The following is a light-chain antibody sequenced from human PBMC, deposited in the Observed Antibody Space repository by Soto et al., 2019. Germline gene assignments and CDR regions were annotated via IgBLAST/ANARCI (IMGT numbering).Light chain of an antibody. Sequence: DIQMTQSPSSLSASVGDRVTIACRSSHDVSRNLNWLQQKRGEAPKLLIYDASNLERGVPSRFSGSGSGTDLMLNHRGTQAEHIATYKSTQYRRKLTFGGG. CDR1: HDVSRN. V-gene: IGKV1-33*01. CDR3: TQYRRKLT. CDR2: DAS. J-gene: IGKJ4*01.